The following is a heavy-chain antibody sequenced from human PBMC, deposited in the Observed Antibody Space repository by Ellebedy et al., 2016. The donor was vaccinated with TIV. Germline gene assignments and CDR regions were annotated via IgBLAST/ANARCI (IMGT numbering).Heavy chain of an antibody. Sequence: GESLKISCKASGYSFTTYWIGWVRQMPGIGLQWMGIIYPGDSDTITRYSPSFQGHVTISVDNSINTAYLQWSSLKASDTAMYYCARQGERPFDFWGQGTLVTVSS. CDR2: IYPGDSDTIT. CDR1: GYSFTTYW. J-gene: IGHJ4*02. V-gene: IGHV5-51*01. CDR3: ARQGERPFDF. D-gene: IGHD1-1*01.